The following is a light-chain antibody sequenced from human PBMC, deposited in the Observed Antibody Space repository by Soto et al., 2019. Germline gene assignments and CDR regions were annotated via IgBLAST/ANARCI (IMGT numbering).Light chain of an antibody. J-gene: IGLJ1*01. CDR3: CSYAGSSTYV. Sequence: QSALAQPASVSWCPGQSITISCTGTSSDVGSYNLVSRYQQHPGKAPKRMIYEGSKRPSGVSNRFSGSKSGNTASLTISGLQAEDEADYYCCSYAGSSTYVFGTGTKVTVI. V-gene: IGLV2-23*01. CDR2: EGS. CDR1: SSDVGSYNL.